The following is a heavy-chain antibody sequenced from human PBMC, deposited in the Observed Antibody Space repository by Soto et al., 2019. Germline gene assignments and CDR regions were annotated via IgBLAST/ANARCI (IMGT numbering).Heavy chain of an antibody. J-gene: IGHJ4*02. Sequence: QVQLVQSGAEVKKPGSSVKVSCKASGGTFSSYAISWVRQAPGQGLEWMGGIIPIFGRANYAQKFQGRVTITADESASTAYMELSSLRSEDTAVYYCARYCSSTSCRNPFDYWGQGTLVTVSS. D-gene: IGHD2-2*01. CDR1: GGTFSSYA. CDR2: IIPIFGRA. CDR3: ARYCSSTSCRNPFDY. V-gene: IGHV1-69*01.